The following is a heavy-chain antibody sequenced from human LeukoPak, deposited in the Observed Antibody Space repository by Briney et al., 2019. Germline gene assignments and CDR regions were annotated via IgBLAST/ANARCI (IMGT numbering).Heavy chain of an antibody. Sequence: PSETLSLTCAVYGGSFSGYYWSWIRQPPGKGLEWIGEINHSGSTNYNPSLKSRVTRSVDTSKNQFSLKLSSVAAADTAVYYCARGHAEYCSSTSCPTPTRPFDYWGQGTLVTVSS. D-gene: IGHD2-2*01. CDR3: ARGHAEYCSSTSCPTPTRPFDY. J-gene: IGHJ4*02. CDR2: INHSGST. CDR1: GGSFSGYY. V-gene: IGHV4-34*01.